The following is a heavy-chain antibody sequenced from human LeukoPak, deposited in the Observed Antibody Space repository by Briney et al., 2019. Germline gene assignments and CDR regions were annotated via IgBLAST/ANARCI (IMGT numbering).Heavy chain of an antibody. V-gene: IGHV1-18*01. J-gene: IGHJ4*02. CDR3: ARGEKPYDY. CDR2: INAYNGNT. Sequence: PGASVKVSCTTSGYTFTYYVISWVRQAPGQGLEWMGWINAYNGNTNDAQKFQGRVTMTTDTSTSTAYMELRSLRSDDTAVYYCARGEKPYDYWGQGTLVSVSS. CDR1: GYTFTYYV. D-gene: IGHD1-26*01.